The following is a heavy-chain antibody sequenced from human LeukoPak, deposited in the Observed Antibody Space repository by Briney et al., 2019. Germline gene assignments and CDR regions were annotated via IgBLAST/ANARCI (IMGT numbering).Heavy chain of an antibody. D-gene: IGHD1-26*01. J-gene: IGHJ6*02. CDR1: GFTFSSYG. CDR2: ISYDGSNK. Sequence: GGSLRLSCAASGFTFSSYGMHWVRQAPGKGLEWVAVISYDGSNKYYADSVKGRFTISRDNSKNTLYLQMNSLRAEDTAVYYCAKSRMGAKEKSEGRFGMDVWGQGTTVTVSS. V-gene: IGHV3-30*18. CDR3: AKSRMGAKEKSEGRFGMDV.